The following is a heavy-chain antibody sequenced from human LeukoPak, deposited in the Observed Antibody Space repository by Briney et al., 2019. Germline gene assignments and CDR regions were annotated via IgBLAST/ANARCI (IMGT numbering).Heavy chain of an antibody. CDR3: ATKQWLAPPPDS. CDR1: GFNFSKYW. J-gene: IGHJ4*02. CDR2: INTDGTVT. D-gene: IGHD6-19*01. Sequence: GGSLRLSCAASGFNFSKYWMLWVRQAPEKGLESVSRINTDGTVTTYADSVKGRFTDSRDNADNTMFLQMNSVRDEDTAVYYCATKQWLAPPPDSWGQGTPVTVSS. V-gene: IGHV3-74*01.